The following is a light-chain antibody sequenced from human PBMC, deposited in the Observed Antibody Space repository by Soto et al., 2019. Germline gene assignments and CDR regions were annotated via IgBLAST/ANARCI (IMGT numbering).Light chain of an antibody. CDR1: QDISNF. J-gene: IGKJ5*01. V-gene: IGKV1-33*01. CDR3: QQFDNPSIT. Sequence: IKMSQSPSSVSASVGDRVTITCQASQDISNFLNWYQHKPGKAPKLLIYDASNLETGVPSRFSGSGSGTDFTFTISSLQPEDIATYYCQQFDNPSITFGQGTRLEIK. CDR2: DAS.